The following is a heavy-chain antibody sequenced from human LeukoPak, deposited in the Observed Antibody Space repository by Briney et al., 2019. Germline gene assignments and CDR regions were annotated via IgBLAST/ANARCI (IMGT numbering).Heavy chain of an antibody. CDR1: GLTFSNYW. Sequence: GGSLRLSCAASGLTFSNYWMDWVRQAPGKGLEWVANIKQDGSEKNYVDSVKGRFIISRDNAKNSLYLQMNTLRADDTAVYYCARDGFGSGSNWGQGTLVTVSS. V-gene: IGHV3-7*03. D-gene: IGHD3-16*01. CDR3: ARDGFGSGSN. CDR2: IKQDGSEK. J-gene: IGHJ4*02.